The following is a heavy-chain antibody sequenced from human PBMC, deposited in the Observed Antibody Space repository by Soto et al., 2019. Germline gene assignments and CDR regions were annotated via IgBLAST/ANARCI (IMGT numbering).Heavy chain of an antibody. CDR3: ARAYSSGWCFDY. J-gene: IGHJ4*02. V-gene: IGHV4-38-2*01. CDR2: IYHSGST. CDR1: GYSISSGYY. D-gene: IGHD6-19*01. Sequence: SETLSLTCAVSGYSISSGYYWSFIRQPPGKGLEWIGSIYHSGSTYYNPSLKSRVTISVDTSKNQFSLKLSSVTAADTAVYYCARAYSSGWCFDYWGQGTLVTVSS.